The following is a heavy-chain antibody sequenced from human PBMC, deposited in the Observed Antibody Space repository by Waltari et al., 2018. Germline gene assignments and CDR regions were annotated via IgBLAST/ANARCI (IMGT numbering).Heavy chain of an antibody. J-gene: IGHJ4*02. D-gene: IGHD6-6*01. CDR1: GFTFSNYA. Sequence: EVKLLQSGGDLVQQGGALRLSGEASGFTFSNYAIDWVRQAPGEGLEWVSSISGSGDSVDSADSVKGRFTTSRDNSKNIMYLQMNSLRVEDTALYYCEVSSSSFGNYWGQGALVTVSS. CDR3: EVSSSSFGNY. CDR2: ISGSGDSV. V-gene: IGHV3-23*01.